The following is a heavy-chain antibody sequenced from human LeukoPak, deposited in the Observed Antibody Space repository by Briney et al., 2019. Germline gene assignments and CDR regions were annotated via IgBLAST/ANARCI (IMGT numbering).Heavy chain of an antibody. V-gene: IGHV4-59*01. J-gene: IGHJ2*01. CDR3: ARGGWYLTV. CDR2: IYYRGNT. CDR1: GVSLSNYY. Sequence: PSGTLSLTCTVSGVSLSNYYWSWIRQPPGKGLERIGYIYYRGNTNYNSSLESRVTISVDTSKNQFSLKLRSVTAAYSAVYYCARGGWYLTVWGRGTPVTASS.